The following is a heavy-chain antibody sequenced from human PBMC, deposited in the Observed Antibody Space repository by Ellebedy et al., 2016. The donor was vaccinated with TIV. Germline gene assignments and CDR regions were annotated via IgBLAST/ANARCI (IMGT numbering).Heavy chain of an antibody. Sequence: GGSLRLXXAASGFTFSSYWMSWVRQAPGKGLEWVANIKQDGSEKYYVDSVKGRFTISRDNAKNSLYLQMNSLRAEDTAVYYCARGVVPAALPWFDPWGQGTLVTVSS. J-gene: IGHJ5*02. CDR2: IKQDGSEK. D-gene: IGHD2-2*01. V-gene: IGHV3-7*01. CDR1: GFTFSSYW. CDR3: ARGVVPAALPWFDP.